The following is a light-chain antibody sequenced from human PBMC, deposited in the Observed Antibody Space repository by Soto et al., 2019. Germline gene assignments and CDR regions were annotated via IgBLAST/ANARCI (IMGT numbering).Light chain of an antibody. J-gene: IGKJ5*01. CDR2: GAS. CDR3: QHYGGSIT. V-gene: IGKV3-20*01. CDR1: QRISRSY. Sequence: EIVLTQSPGTLSLSPGERATLSCRASQRISRSYLAWYQQKPGQAPRLLIYGASSRATGIPDRFSGSGSGTDFTLTISRLEPEDFAVFYCQHYGGSITFGQGTRLEIK.